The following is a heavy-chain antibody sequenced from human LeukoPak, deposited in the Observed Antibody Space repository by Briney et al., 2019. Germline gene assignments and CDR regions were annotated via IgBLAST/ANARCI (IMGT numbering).Heavy chain of an antibody. J-gene: IGHJ4*02. D-gene: IGHD4-17*01. Sequence: PGGSLRLSCAASGFSFSNYDMHWVRQAPGKGLGWVAVIWYDGSNKYYADSVKGRFTISRDNSKNTLYLQMNSLRVEDRAVYYCARGDPTVTTKQNFDYWGQGTLVTVSS. CDR1: GFSFSNYD. CDR3: ARGDPTVTTKQNFDY. V-gene: IGHV3-33*01. CDR2: IWYDGSNK.